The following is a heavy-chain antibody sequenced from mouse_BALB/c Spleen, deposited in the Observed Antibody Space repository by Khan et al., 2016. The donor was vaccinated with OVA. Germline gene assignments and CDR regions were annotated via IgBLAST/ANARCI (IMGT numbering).Heavy chain of an antibody. CDR2: ISTYSGNT. CDR1: GYTFTDYA. Sequence: QMQLEESGPELVRPGVSVKISCKGSGYTFTDYAMYWVKQSHAKSLEWIGLISTYSGNTNYNQKFKGKATMTVDKSSSTAYMELARLTSEDSAISYCARPAYDDYYDYWGQGTTLTVSS. CDR3: ARPAYDDYYDY. J-gene: IGHJ2*01. V-gene: IGHV1S137*01. D-gene: IGHD2-3*01.